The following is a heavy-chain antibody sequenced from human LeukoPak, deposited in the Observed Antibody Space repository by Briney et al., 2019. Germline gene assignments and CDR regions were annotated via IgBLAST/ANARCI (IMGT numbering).Heavy chain of an antibody. Sequence: SQTLSLTCNVSGGSISSGGYYWSWIRQHPGKGLEWIGYIYYSGSTYYNPSLKSRVTISVDRSQNQFSLKLSSVTAADTAVYFCARGYDVWSGYYTRWFGPWGHGTLVTVSS. D-gene: IGHD3-3*01. V-gene: IGHV4-31*03. CDR1: GGSISSGGYY. CDR3: ARGYDVWSGYYTRWFGP. J-gene: IGHJ5*02. CDR2: IYYSGST.